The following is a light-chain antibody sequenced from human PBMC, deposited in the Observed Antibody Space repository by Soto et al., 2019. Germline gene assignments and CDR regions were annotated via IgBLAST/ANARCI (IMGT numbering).Light chain of an antibody. V-gene: IGLV2-8*01. Sequence: QSVLTQPPSASGSPGQSVTISCTGTSSDVGGYNYVSWYQQHPGKAPKLMIYDVSRRPSGVPDRFSGSKSGNTASLTVSGLQAEDEADYYCCSYAGSNNVFGTGTKATVL. CDR1: SSDVGGYNY. CDR3: CSYAGSNNV. J-gene: IGLJ1*01. CDR2: DVS.